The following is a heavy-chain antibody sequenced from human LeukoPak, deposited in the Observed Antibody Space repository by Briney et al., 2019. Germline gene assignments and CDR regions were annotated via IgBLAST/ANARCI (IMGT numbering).Heavy chain of an antibody. D-gene: IGHD4-11*01. CDR2: ISAYNGNT. Sequence: GASVKVSCKASGYTFTSYGISWVRQAPGQGLEWMGWISAYNGNTNYAQKLQGRVTMTTDTSTSTAYMELRSLRSDDTAVYYCARDPGTTVTHYYYYGMDVWGQGTTVTVSS. V-gene: IGHV1-18*01. J-gene: IGHJ6*02. CDR1: GYTFTSYG. CDR3: ARDPGTTVTHYYYYGMDV.